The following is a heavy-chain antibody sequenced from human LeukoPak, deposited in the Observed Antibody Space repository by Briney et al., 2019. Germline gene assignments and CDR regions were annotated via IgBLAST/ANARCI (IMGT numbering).Heavy chain of an antibody. CDR2: ISGGGGST. CDR1: GFTFSSYA. D-gene: IGHD1-1*01. V-gene: IGHV3-23*01. J-gene: IGHJ4*02. Sequence: GGSLRLSCAASGFTFSSYAMSWVRQAPGKGLEWVSVISGGGGSTFYADSVKGRFTISRDNSKNTLYLQMNSLRAEDTAVYYCTTASKTGTKFIDYWGQGTLVTVSS. CDR3: TTASKTGTKFIDY.